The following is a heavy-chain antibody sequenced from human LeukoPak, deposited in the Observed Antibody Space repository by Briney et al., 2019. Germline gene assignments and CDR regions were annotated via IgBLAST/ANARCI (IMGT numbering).Heavy chain of an antibody. J-gene: IGHJ5*02. Sequence: SVKVSCKASGGTFSSYAISWVRQAPGQGLEWMGGIIPIFGTANYAQKFQGRVAITADESTSTAYMELSSLRSEDTAVYYCARASSSWYWFDPWGQGTLVTVSS. CDR2: IIPIFGTA. CDR1: GGTFSSYA. V-gene: IGHV1-69*13. D-gene: IGHD6-13*01. CDR3: ARASSSWYWFDP.